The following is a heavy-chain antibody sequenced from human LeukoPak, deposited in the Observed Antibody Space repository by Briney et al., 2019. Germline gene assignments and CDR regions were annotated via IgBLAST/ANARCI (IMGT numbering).Heavy chain of an antibody. Sequence: GGTLRLSCAASGFTFSSYGMSWVRQAPGKGLEWVSTISDSGGNTYYADSGKGRFTISRDNSKNTLYLQVDSLRAEDTAVYYCAKWGTYYYDSSGAALGFDYWGQGTLVTVSS. CDR1: GFTFSSYG. CDR2: ISDSGGNT. J-gene: IGHJ4*02. V-gene: IGHV3-23*01. CDR3: AKWGTYYYDSSGAALGFDY. D-gene: IGHD3-22*01.